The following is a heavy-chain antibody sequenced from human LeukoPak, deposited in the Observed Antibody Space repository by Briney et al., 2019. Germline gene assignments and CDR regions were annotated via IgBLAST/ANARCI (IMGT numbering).Heavy chain of an antibody. D-gene: IGHD1-26*01. CDR3: AKTPAKVGATTPFDY. J-gene: IGHJ4*02. CDR2: IRGSGGST. CDR1: GFTFSSYA. Sequence: TGGSLRLSCAASGFTFSSYAMSWVRQAPGKGLEWVSAIRGSGGSTDYADSVKGRFTSSRDNSKNTLYLQMNSLRAEDTAVYYCAKTPAKVGATTPFDYWGQGTLVTVSS. V-gene: IGHV3-23*01.